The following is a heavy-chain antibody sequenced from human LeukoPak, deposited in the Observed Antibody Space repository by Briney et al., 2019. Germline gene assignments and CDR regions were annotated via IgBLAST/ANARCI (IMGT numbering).Heavy chain of an antibody. J-gene: IGHJ4*02. CDR2: IYYSGST. Sequence: PSETLSLTCTVSGGSISSNIYYWGWIRQPPGKGLERIGDIYYSGSTYYSPSLKSRVTISVDTSKNQFSLKLSSVTTADTAVYYCARRGGYDFSYDYWGQGILVTVSS. CDR1: GGSISSNIYY. V-gene: IGHV4-39*01. D-gene: IGHD5-12*01. CDR3: ARRGGYDFSYDY.